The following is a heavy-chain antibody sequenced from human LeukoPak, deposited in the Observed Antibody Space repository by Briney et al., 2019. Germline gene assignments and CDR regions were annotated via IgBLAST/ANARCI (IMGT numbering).Heavy chain of an antibody. CDR1: GGSISSGSYY. V-gene: IGHV4-39*01. CDR3: ARLVVPAAMGHGLDY. D-gene: IGHD2-2*01. CDR2: IYYSGTT. J-gene: IGHJ4*02. Sequence: SQTLSLTCTVSGGSISSGSYYWSWICQPPGKGLEWIGTIYYSGTTYYNPSLKSRVTISVDTSKNQFSLKLSSVTAADTAVYYCARLVVPAAMGHGLDYWGQGTMVTVSS.